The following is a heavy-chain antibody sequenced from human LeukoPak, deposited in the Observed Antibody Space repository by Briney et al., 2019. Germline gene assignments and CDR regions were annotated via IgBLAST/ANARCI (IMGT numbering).Heavy chain of an antibody. CDR1: GGTFSSYA. CDR3: AEGNSGYDSEYFQH. CDR2: IIPIFGTA. J-gene: IGHJ1*01. D-gene: IGHD5-12*01. V-gene: IGHV1-69*05. Sequence: ASVKVSCKASGGTFSSYAISWVRQAPGQGLEWMGGIIPIFGTANYAQKFQGRVTITTDESTSTAYMELSSLRSEDTAVYYCAEGNSGYDSEYFQHWGQGTLVTASS.